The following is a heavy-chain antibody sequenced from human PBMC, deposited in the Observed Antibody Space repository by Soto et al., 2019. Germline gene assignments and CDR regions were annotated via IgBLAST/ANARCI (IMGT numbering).Heavy chain of an antibody. CDR2: ISKNGDNQ. D-gene: IGHD1-1*01. CDR3: AKDAYNAAFDV. Sequence: SLRLSCAASGFTFSSYGMHWVRQAPGKALEWVGLISKNGDNQYYGDSAKGRFIISRDNPKNSLYLQLHSLRPDDTAVYYCAKDAYNAAFDVWGQGTMVTVSS. V-gene: IGHV3-30*18. J-gene: IGHJ3*01. CDR1: GFTFSSYG.